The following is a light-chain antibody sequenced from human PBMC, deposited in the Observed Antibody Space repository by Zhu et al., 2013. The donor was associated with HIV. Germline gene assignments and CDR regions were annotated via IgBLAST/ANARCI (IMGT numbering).Light chain of an antibody. CDR1: QSVSSSY. J-gene: IGKJ4*01. CDR2: GAT. CDR3: QQYGSPSFT. Sequence: IVLTQSPGTLSLSPGERATLSCRASQSVSSSYLAWYQQKPGQAPRLLIYGATSRATGIPDRFSGSGSGTDFTLTISRLEPEDFTVYYCQQYGSPSFTFGGGTKVEIK. V-gene: IGKV3-20*01.